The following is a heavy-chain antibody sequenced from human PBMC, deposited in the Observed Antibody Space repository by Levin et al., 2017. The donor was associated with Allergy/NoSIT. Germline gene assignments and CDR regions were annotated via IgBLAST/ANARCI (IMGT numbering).Heavy chain of an antibody. CDR2: ISGSGGST. D-gene: IGHD1-26*01. CDR3: AKDPLYSGSSIHWYFDL. Sequence: GGSLRLSCAASGFTFSSYAMSWVRQAPGKGLEWVSAISGSGGSTYYADSVKGRFTISRDNSKNTLYLQMNSLRAEDTAVYYCAKDPLYSGSSIHWYFDLWGRGTLVTVSS. V-gene: IGHV3-23*01. CDR1: GFTFSSYA. J-gene: IGHJ2*01.